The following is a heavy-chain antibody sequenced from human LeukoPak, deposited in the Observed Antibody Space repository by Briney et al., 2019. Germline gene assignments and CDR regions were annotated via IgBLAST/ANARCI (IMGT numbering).Heavy chain of an antibody. J-gene: IGHJ4*02. Sequence: GGSLRLSCAASGFTFSNYAMSWVRQAPGKGLEWVSAITDSGDRTFYAVSVKGRVTISRDNSKNTLNLQMNSLRAEDTAVYYCARGSRITGWSWGRGTLVTVSS. D-gene: IGHD3-10*01. V-gene: IGHV3-23*01. CDR3: ARGSRITGWS. CDR2: ITDSGDRT. CDR1: GFTFSNYA.